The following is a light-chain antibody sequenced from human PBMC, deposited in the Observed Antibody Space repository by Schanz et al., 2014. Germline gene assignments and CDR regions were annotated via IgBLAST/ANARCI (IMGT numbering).Light chain of an antibody. Sequence: EIVMTQSPATLSVSPGERATLSCRASQSISSNFLAWYQQKPGQAPRLLIYAASTRATGIPARFSGSGSGPEFTLTISSLQSEDFAVYYCQQYNNWLPWTFGQGTKVEIK. V-gene: IGKV3-15*01. CDR3: QQYNNWLPWT. CDR2: AAS. J-gene: IGKJ1*01. CDR1: QSISSN.